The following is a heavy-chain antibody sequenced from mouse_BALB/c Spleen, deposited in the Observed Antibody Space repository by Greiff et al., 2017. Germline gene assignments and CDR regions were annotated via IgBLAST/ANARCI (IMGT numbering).Heavy chain of an antibody. V-gene: IGHV3-6*02. CDR1: GYSITSGYY. D-gene: IGHD2-14*01. Sequence: EVQLQESGPGLVKPSQSPSLTCSVTGYSITSGYYWTWIRQFPANKLEWMGYISYDGSNNYNPFLKNRVSIPRDTSKNQFFLKLNSVTTEDTATYYCARDHQVRRTQDYWGQGPTLAVST. CDR3: ARDHQVRRTQDY. CDR2: ISYDGSN. J-gene: IGHJ2*01.